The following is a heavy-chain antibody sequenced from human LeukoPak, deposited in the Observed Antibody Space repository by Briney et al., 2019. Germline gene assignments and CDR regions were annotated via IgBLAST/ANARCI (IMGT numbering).Heavy chain of an antibody. D-gene: IGHD1-14*01. J-gene: IGHJ5*02. Sequence: SVKVSCKASGGTFSSYAISWVRQAPGQGLEWMGRISPILGIANYAQKFQGRVTITADTSTSTAYMELSSLRSEDTAVYYCARYNGRLGNNWFDTWGQGTLVTVS. V-gene: IGHV1-69*04. CDR3: ARYNGRLGNNWFDT. CDR2: ISPILGIA. CDR1: GGTFSSYA.